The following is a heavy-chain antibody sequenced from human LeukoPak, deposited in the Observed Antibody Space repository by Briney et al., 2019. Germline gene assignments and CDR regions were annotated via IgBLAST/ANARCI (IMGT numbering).Heavy chain of an antibody. Sequence: SETLSLTCTVSGGSISSYYWSWIRQPPGTGLEGIGYIYYSGSTNYNPSLKSRVTISVDTSKNQFSLKLSSVTAADTAVYYCARDQGDCSSTSCYNWFDPWGQGTLVTVSS. CDR3: ARDQGDCSSTSCYNWFDP. V-gene: IGHV4-59*01. J-gene: IGHJ5*02. D-gene: IGHD2-2*01. CDR2: IYYSGST. CDR1: GGSISSYY.